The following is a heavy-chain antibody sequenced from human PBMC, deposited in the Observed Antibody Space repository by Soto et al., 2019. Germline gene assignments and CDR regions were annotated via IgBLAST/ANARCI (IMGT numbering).Heavy chain of an antibody. D-gene: IGHD3-10*01. CDR3: ARDKGITMVRGVIAADDFDI. Sequence: GGSLRLSCAASGFTFSSYAMHWVRQAPGKGLEWVAVISYDGSNKYYADSVKGRFTISRDSSKNTLYLQMNSLRAEDTAVYYCARDKGITMVRGVIAADDFDIWGQMPMVTVS. CDR1: GFTFSSYA. V-gene: IGHV3-30-3*01. CDR2: ISYDGSNK. J-gene: IGHJ3*02.